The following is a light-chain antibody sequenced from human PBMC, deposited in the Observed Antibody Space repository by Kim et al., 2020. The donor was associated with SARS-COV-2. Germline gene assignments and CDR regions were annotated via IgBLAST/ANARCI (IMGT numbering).Light chain of an antibody. Sequence: ELTQPPSVSGPPGQWVTISCSGSSSNIGSNIVNWFQQLPGTAPQLLIYTNTKRPSGVPDRFSGSKSGTSASLDISGLQSEDEADYYCASWDDRLNGMVFGGGTQLTVL. V-gene: IGLV1-44*01. CDR1: SSNIGSNI. J-gene: IGLJ3*02. CDR3: ASWDDRLNGMV. CDR2: TNT.